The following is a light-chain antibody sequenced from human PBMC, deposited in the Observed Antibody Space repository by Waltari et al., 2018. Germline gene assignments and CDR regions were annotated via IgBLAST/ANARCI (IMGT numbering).Light chain of an antibody. V-gene: IGKV3-20*01. J-gene: IGKJ2*01. CDR3: QQYGSSQGYT. Sequence: EIVLTQSPRTLSLSPGERATLSCRASQSVSSSYLAWYKQKPGQAPRLLISGASSRATGIPDRFSGRGSGTDFTLTISRLEPEDFAVYYCQQYGSSQGYTFGQGTKLEIK. CDR2: GAS. CDR1: QSVSSSY.